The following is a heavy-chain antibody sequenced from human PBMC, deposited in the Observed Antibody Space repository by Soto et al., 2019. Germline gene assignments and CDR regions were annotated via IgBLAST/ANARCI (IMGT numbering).Heavy chain of an antibody. Sequence: GASVKVSCKASGYTFTGYYMHWVRQAPGQGLEWMGWINPNSGGTNYARKFQGWVTMTRDTSISTAYMELSRLRSDDTAVYYCARDREGIAVAGTSRESYYYGMDVWGQGTTVTVSS. V-gene: IGHV1-2*04. D-gene: IGHD6-19*01. CDR1: GYTFTGYY. CDR3: ARDREGIAVAGTSRESYYYGMDV. J-gene: IGHJ6*02. CDR2: INPNSGGT.